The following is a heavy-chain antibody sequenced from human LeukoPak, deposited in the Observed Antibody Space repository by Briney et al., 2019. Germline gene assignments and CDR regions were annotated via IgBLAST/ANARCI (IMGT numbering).Heavy chain of an antibody. D-gene: IGHD6-13*01. CDR1: GYTFTGYY. V-gene: IGHV1-2*02. CDR2: INPNSGGT. CDR3: ARVSDSSSWYSFDY. J-gene: IGHJ4*02. Sequence: ASVKVSCKASGYTFTGYYMHWVRQAPGQGLEWMGWINPNSGGTNYAQKFQGRVTMTRDTSISTAYMELSRLRSDDTAVYYCARVSDSSSWYSFDYWGQGTLVTVSS.